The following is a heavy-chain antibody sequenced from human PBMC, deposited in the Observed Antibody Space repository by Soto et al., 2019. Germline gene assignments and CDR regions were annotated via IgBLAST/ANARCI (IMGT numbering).Heavy chain of an antibody. CDR1: GFTFEAYA. J-gene: IGHJ4*02. CDR2: ISGNGGSI. Sequence: EVQLVESGGGLVQPGRSLRLSCAASGFTFEAYAMHWVRQAPGKGLEWVSGISGNGGSIGYADSVKGRFTISRDNAKNSLYLKMKSPRAQQSALYFCEKVINGGSCAYWGQGTLVNASS. CDR3: EKVINGGSCAY. V-gene: IGHV3-9*01. D-gene: IGHD2-15*01.